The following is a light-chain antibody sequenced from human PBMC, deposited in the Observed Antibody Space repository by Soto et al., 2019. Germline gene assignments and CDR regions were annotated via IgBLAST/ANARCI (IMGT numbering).Light chain of an antibody. CDR1: SSNIGSNT. Sequence: QSALTQPPSASGTPGQRVTISCSGSSSNIGSNTVNWYQQLPGTAPKLLIYSNNQRPSGVPDRFSGSKSGTSASLATSGLQSEDEADYYRAAWDDSLNGYVFGTGTKVTVL. V-gene: IGLV1-44*01. CDR3: AAWDDSLNGYV. J-gene: IGLJ1*01. CDR2: SNN.